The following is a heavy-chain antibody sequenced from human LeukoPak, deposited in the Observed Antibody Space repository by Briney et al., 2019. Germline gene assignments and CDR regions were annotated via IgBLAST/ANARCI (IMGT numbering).Heavy chain of an antibody. CDR1: GGSISSGGYY. CDR2: IYHSGST. J-gene: IGHJ6*03. CDR3: ASERRAHLGSSKVPAAHSPTRRLDYYYMDV. D-gene: IGHD2-2*01. V-gene: IGHV4-30-2*01. Sequence: SQTLSLTCTVSGGSISSGGYYWSWIRQPPGKGLEWIGYIYHSGSTYYNPSLKSRVTISVDRSKNQFSLKLSSVTAADTAVYYCASERRAHLGSSKVPAAHSPTRRLDYYYMDVWGKGTTVTVSS.